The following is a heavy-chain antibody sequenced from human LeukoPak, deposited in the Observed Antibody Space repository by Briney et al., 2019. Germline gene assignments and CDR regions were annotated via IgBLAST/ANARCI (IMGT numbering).Heavy chain of an antibody. CDR3: AREGGYGVVFDY. D-gene: IGHD3-3*01. Sequence: GGSLRLSCAASRFTFSSYWMTWVRQAPGKGLEWVANIKQDGSEKYYVGSVKGRFTISRDNTKNSLYLQMNSLRAEDTVVYYCAREGGYGVVFDYWGQGTLVTVSS. CDR1: RFTFSSYW. CDR2: IKQDGSEK. V-gene: IGHV3-7*05. J-gene: IGHJ4*02.